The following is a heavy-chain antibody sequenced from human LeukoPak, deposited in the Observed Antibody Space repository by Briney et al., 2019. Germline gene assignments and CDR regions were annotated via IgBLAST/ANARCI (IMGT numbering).Heavy chain of an antibody. CDR1: GGSITSSSYY. CDR3: ARGFRGGYYYYYMDV. Sequence: SETLSLTCTVSGGSITSSSYYWGWIRQPPGKGLAWIGYIYYSGSTNYNPSLKSRVTISVDTSKNQFSLKLSSVTAADTAVYYCARGFRGGYYYYYMDVWGKGTTVTVSS. CDR2: IYYSGST. V-gene: IGHV4-61*05. D-gene: IGHD3-10*01. J-gene: IGHJ6*03.